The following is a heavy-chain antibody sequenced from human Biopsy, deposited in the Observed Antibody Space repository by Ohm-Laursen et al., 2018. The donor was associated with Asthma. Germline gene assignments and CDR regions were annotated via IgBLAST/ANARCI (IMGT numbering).Heavy chain of an antibody. CDR2: IYYSGST. CDR1: GGPINIGDYY. V-gene: IGHV4-31*03. CDR3: ARTTYGDDGFDP. D-gene: IGHD4-17*01. Sequence: TLSLTCTVSGGPINIGDYYWSWIRQHPVKGLEWIGYIYYSGSTYYNPSLKSRVSISLDTSKNQFSLSLTSVTAADTAVYYCARTTYGDDGFDPWGQGTLVTVPS. J-gene: IGHJ5*02.